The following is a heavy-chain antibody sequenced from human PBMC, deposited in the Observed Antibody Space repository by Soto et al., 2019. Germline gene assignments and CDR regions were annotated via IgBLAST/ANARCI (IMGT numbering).Heavy chain of an antibody. CDR3: ARDQEGGDTYSHDAFDI. D-gene: IGHD4-17*01. V-gene: IGHV3-21*01. CDR2: ISSSSSYI. Sequence: GGSLRLSCAASGFTFSSYSMNWVRQAPGKGLEWVSSISSSSSYIYYADSVKGRFTISRDNAKNSLYLQMNSLRAEDTAVYYCARDQEGGDTYSHDAFDIWGQGTMVTVAS. J-gene: IGHJ3*02. CDR1: GFTFSSYS.